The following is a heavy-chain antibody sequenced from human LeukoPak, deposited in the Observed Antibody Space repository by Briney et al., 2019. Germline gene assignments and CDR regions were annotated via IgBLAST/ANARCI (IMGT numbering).Heavy chain of an antibody. D-gene: IGHD2-2*01. CDR2: LSGSGGST. J-gene: IGHJ3*02. V-gene: IGHV3-23*01. CDR1: GFTFSSYA. Sequence: GGSLRLSCAASGFTFSSYAMSWVRQAPGKGLEWVSALSGSGGSTYYADSVKGRFTISRDNSKNTLYLQMNSLRAEDTAVYYCAKDGGGIVVVPAAISDAFDIWGQGTMVTVSS. CDR3: AKDGGGIVVVPAAISDAFDI.